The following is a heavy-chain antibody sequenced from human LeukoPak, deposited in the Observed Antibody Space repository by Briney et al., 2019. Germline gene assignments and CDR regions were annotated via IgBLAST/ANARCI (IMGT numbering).Heavy chain of an antibody. D-gene: IGHD3-10*01. CDR2: IKQDGSEK. V-gene: IGHV3-7*03. Sequence: PGGSLRLSCAASGFTFSSYWMSWVRQAPGKGLEWVANIKQDGSEKYYVDSVKGRFTISRDNSKNTLYLQMNSLRAEDTAVYYCARETPYYYGSGYYYYYYMDVWGKGTTVTISS. J-gene: IGHJ6*03. CDR1: GFTFSSYW. CDR3: ARETPYYYGSGYYYYYYMDV.